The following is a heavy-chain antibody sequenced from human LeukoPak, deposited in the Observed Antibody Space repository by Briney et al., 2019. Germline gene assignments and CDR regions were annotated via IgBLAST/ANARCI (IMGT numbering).Heavy chain of an antibody. CDR1: GGSISSYY. D-gene: IGHD3-10*01. J-gene: IGHJ6*03. CDR3: ARAPIYYYGSGRNYYYYMDV. V-gene: IGHV4-59*01. Sequence: PSETLSLTCTVSGGSISSYYWSWIRQPPGKGLEWIGYIYYSGSTNYNPSLRSRVTISVDTSKNQFSLKLDSVTAADTAVYYCARAPIYYYGSGRNYYYYMDVWGKGTTVTVSS. CDR2: IYYSGST.